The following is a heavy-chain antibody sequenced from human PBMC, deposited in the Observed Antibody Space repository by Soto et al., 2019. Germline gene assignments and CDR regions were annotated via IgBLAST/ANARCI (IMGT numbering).Heavy chain of an antibody. CDR1: GDSVSTNSYS. V-gene: IGHV4-39*01. J-gene: IGHJ6*02. CDR3: ARLNGYCISTNCHGYYGMDV. D-gene: IGHD2-2*03. Sequence: QLQLQESGPGLVKPSETLSLTCTVSGDSVSTNSYSWGWIRQSPGKGLEWIGTIYSSEITYYNPSLLSRVTISVDTSKNEFSLRLSSVTAADTAVYYCARLNGYCISTNCHGYYGMDVWGQGTTVTVSS. CDR2: IYSSEIT.